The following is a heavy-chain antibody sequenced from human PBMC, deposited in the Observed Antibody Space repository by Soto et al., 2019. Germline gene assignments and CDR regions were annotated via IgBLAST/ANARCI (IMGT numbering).Heavy chain of an antibody. Sequence: GGSLRLSCAASGFTFSSYSMNWVRQAPGKGLEWVSSISSSSSYIYYADSVKGRFTISRDNAKNSLYLQMNSLRAEDTAVYYCARDRGWGYSYGTDAFDIWGQGTMVTVSS. CDR1: GFTFSSYS. V-gene: IGHV3-21*01. D-gene: IGHD5-18*01. CDR3: ARDRGWGYSYGTDAFDI. J-gene: IGHJ3*02. CDR2: ISSSSSYI.